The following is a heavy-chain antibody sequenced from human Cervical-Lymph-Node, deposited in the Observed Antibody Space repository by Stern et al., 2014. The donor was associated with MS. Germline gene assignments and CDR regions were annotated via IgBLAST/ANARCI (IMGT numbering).Heavy chain of an antibody. J-gene: IGHJ4*02. V-gene: IGHV4-31*03. D-gene: IGHD2-8*01. CDR2: FYHSGSS. CDR1: GVAINSDGFY. Sequence: VQLEESGPGLVRPSQTLSLNCTVSGVAINSDGFYWGWIRQHPGKGLEWIGYFYHSGSSHYNPSLKSRVTISVDTSKNQFALRLTSMTASDTAVYYCAARSGVWGQGTLVTVST. CDR3: AARSGV.